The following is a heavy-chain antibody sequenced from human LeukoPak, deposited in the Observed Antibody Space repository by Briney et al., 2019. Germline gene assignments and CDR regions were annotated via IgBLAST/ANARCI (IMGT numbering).Heavy chain of an antibody. J-gene: IGHJ4*02. V-gene: IGHV3-11*01. CDR3: ARDLYGYFDY. CDR1: GFTFSDYN. D-gene: IGHD2-8*01. Sequence: GGSLRLSCAAPGFTFSDYNMSWIRQAPGEGLEWVSYISSSGSTIYYAASVKGRFTISRDNAKNSLYLQMNSLRAEDTAVYYCARDLYGYFDYWGQGTLVTVSS. CDR2: ISSSGSTI.